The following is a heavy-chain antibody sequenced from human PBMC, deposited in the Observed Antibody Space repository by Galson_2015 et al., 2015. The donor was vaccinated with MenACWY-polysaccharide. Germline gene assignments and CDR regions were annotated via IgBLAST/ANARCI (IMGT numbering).Heavy chain of an antibody. Sequence: SEPLSLTCTVSGGSISSYYWSWIRQPPGKGLEWIGHLSYTGRTNYSPSLKSRVTISGDTSKNHFSLTLNSVTAADTAIYYCARVRGVRQHIAVTTFYFDYWGQGTLVTVSS. CDR3: ARVRGVRQHIAVTTFYFDY. J-gene: IGHJ4*02. CDR2: LSYTGRT. V-gene: IGHV4-59*01. D-gene: IGHD2-15*01. CDR1: GGSISSYY.